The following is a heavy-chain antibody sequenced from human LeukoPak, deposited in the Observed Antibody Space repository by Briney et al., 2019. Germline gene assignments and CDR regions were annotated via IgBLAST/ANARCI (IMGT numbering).Heavy chain of an antibody. CDR2: IYYSGST. CDR1: GGSVSSGSYY. J-gene: IGHJ4*02. V-gene: IGHV4-61*01. CDR3: ARAIYGSGSYSDY. Sequence: PSETLSLTCTVSGGSVSSGSYYWSWIRQPPGKGLEWIGYIYYSGSTNYNPSLKSRVTISVDTSKNQFSLKLSSVTAADTAVYYCARAIYGSGSYSDYWGQGTLVTVSS. D-gene: IGHD3-10*01.